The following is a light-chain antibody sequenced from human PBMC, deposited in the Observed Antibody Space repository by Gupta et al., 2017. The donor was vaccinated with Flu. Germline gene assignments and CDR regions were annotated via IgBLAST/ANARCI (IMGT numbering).Light chain of an antibody. CDR2: GTS. CDR1: LSINSMY. V-gene: IGKV3-20*01. CDR3: QQYTTPPVT. J-gene: IGKJ2*01. Sequence: ERDTLSCRASLSINSMYLAWYQQKRGQAPRLLLYGTSSRATGIPDRFSGSVSGTDFTLTISRLEPEDFAVYYCQQYTTPPVTFGQGTKLEIK.